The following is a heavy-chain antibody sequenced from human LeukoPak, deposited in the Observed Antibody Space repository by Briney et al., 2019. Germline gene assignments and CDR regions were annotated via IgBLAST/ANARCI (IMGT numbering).Heavy chain of an antibody. V-gene: IGHV3-30-3*01. J-gene: IGHJ4*02. Sequence: QSGRSLRLSCAASGFTFSSYAMHWVRQAPGKGLEWVAVISYDGSNKYYADSVKGRFTISRDNSKNTLYLQMNSLRAEDTAVYYCAREPGAAGTTSTFDYWGQGTLVTVSS. D-gene: IGHD1-7*01. CDR3: AREPGAAGTTSTFDY. CDR1: GFTFSSYA. CDR2: ISYDGSNK.